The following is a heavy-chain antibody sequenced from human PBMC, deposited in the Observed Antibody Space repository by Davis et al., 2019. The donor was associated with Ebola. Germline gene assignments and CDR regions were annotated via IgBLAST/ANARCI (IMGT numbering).Heavy chain of an antibody. D-gene: IGHD2-15*01. J-gene: IGHJ6*04. CDR3: ARVVAWDV. CDR2: INPNSGGT. V-gene: IGHV1-2*02. CDR1: GYTFTSYG. Sequence: ASVQVSCKASGYTFTSYGISWVRQAPGQGLEWMGWINPNSGGTNYAQKFQGRVTMTRDTSISTAYMELRSLRSDDTAVNYCARVVAWDVWGKGTTVTVSS.